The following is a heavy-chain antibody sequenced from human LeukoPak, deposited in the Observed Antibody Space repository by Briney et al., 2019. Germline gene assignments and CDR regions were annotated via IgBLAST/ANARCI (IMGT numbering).Heavy chain of an antibody. CDR3: LRVPY. CDR2: ISSDGSNT. CDR1: GFTFSKYY. V-gene: IGHV3-74*01. J-gene: IGHJ4*02. Sequence: GGSLRFSCAVSGFTFSKYYMHWVRQAPGKGLVWVSRISSDGSNTNYADSVKGRFTISRDNAKNTLYLQMNSLRGEDTAVYYCLRVPYWGQGALVTVSS.